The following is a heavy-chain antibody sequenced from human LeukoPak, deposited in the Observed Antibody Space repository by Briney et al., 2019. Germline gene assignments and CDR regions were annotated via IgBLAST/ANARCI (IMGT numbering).Heavy chain of an antibody. CDR3: AKGMVYSRPAPCDY. J-gene: IGHJ4*02. CDR1: GFTFSSYA. D-gene: IGHD2-8*01. V-gene: IGHV3-23*01. CDR2: IRGSGTST. Sequence: PGGSLRLSCVASGFTFSSYAMNWVRQAPGKGLDWVSAIRGSGTSTYYADSVKGRFTTSRDNSKNTLYLQMSSLRAEDTAVYYCAKGMVYSRPAPCDYRGQGTLVTVSS.